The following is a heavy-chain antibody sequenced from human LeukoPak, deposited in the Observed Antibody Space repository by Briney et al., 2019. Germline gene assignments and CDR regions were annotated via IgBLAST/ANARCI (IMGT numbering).Heavy chain of an antibody. CDR1: GYTFTGYY. CDR3: ARGRRSGGSCYSDY. D-gene: IGHD2-15*01. CDR2: INPNSGGT. J-gene: IGHJ4*02. V-gene: IGHV1-2*06. Sequence: GASVKVSCKASGYTFTGYYMHWVRQAPGQGLERMGRINPNSGGTNYAQKFQGRVTMTRDTSISTAYMELSRLRSDDAAVYYCARGRRSGGSCYSDYWGQGTLVTVAS.